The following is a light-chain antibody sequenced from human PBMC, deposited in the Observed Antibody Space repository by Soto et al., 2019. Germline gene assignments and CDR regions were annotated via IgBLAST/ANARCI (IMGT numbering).Light chain of an antibody. Sequence: SVLTQPRSVSGSPGQSVTISCTGTSSDVGGYDYVSWYQQHPDKAPKLMIYAVTRRPSGVPDRFSGSKSGNTASLTISGLQAEDDADYYCCSYAGSYVVFGGGTKLTVL. CDR3: CSYAGSYVV. J-gene: IGLJ2*01. V-gene: IGLV2-11*01. CDR2: AVT. CDR1: SSDVGGYDY.